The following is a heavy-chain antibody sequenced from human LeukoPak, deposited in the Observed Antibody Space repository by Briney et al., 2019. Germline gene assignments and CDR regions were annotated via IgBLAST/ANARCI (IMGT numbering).Heavy chain of an antibody. CDR2: INSDGTT. CDR1: GFTFSSYW. V-gene: IGHV3-74*01. CDR3: ARDGSLPDY. Sequence: GGSLRLSCAASGFTFSSYWMHWVRHAPGKGLVRVSRINSDGTTSYADSVKGRFTISRGNAKNTLYLQMNSLRAEDTAVYYCARDGSLPDYWGQGTLVTVSS. J-gene: IGHJ4*02.